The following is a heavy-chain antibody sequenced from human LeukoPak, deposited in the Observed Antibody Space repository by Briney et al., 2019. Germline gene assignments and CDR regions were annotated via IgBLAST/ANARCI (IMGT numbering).Heavy chain of an antibody. CDR3: ARGFELITFGGAIGKLNWFDS. D-gene: IGHD3-16*02. CDR2: VYYSGST. CDR1: GGSLSLYY. J-gene: IGHJ5*01. V-gene: IGHV4-59*13. Sequence: SETLSLTCTVSGGSLSLYYWSWIRQPPGKGLEWIGYVYYSGSTNYNPSLKSRVTMSLDTSKNQFSLSLTSVTAADTAVYYCARGFELITFGGAIGKLNWFDSWGQGTLVTVSS.